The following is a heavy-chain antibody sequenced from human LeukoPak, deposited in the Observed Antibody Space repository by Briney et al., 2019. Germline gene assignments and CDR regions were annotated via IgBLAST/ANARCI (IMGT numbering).Heavy chain of an antibody. CDR1: GYTFTSYG. Sequence: SVKVSCKASGYTFTSYGISWVRQAPGQGLEWMGGIIPIFGTANYAQKFQGRVTITADESTSTAYMELSSLRSEDTAVYYCARDGIRATVTTVPYWYFDLWGRGTLVTVSS. CDR3: ARDGIRATVTTVPYWYFDL. V-gene: IGHV1-69*13. J-gene: IGHJ2*01. CDR2: IIPIFGTA. D-gene: IGHD4-17*01.